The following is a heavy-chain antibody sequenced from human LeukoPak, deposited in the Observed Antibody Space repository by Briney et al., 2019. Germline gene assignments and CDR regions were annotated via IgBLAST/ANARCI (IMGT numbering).Heavy chain of an antibody. Sequence: SETLSLTCIVPGGSISTSSYYWGWIRQPPGKGLEWIGSIYYSGSTYYNPSLKSRVTMSVDTSKNQFSLKLSSVTAADTAVYYCARHKGREGVGATRDFDYWGQGTLVTVSS. CDR2: IYYSGST. CDR1: GGSISTSSYY. J-gene: IGHJ4*02. CDR3: ARHKGREGVGATRDFDY. V-gene: IGHV4-39*01. D-gene: IGHD1-26*01.